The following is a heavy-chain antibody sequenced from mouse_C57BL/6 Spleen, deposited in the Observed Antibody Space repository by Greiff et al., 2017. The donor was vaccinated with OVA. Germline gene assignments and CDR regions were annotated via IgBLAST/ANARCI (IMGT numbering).Heavy chain of an antibody. CDR1: GYTFTSYW. CDR3: ARRAYGNYPYAMDY. Sequence: QVQLKQPGAELVKPGASVKLSCKASGYTFTSYWMQWVKQRPGQGLEWIGEIDPSDSYTNYNQKFKGKATLTVDTSSSTAYMQLSSLTSEDSAVYYCARRAYGNYPYAMDYWGQGTSVTVSS. CDR2: IDPSDSYT. D-gene: IGHD2-10*02. J-gene: IGHJ4*01. V-gene: IGHV1-50*01.